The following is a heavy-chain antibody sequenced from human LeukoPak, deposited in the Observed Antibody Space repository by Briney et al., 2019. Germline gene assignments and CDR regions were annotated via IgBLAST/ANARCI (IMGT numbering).Heavy chain of an antibody. Sequence: GGSLRLSCAASGFTFSSYSMNWVRQAPGKGLEWVSSISSSSSYIYYADSVKGRFTISRDNAKNSLYLQMNSLRAEDTAVYYCTRQYTGSFLFFDYWGQGTLVTVSS. J-gene: IGHJ4*02. CDR3: TRQYTGSFLFFDY. D-gene: IGHD1-26*01. CDR1: GFTFSSYS. V-gene: IGHV3-21*01. CDR2: ISSSSSYI.